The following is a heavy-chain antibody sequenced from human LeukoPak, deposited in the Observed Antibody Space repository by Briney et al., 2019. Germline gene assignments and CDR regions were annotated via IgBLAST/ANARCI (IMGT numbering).Heavy chain of an antibody. D-gene: IGHD6-19*01. CDR3: ARGAAVALAAFDI. V-gene: IGHV4-4*07. CDR1: GDSIHDYF. J-gene: IGHJ3*02. Sequence: SETLSLTCTVSGDSIHDYFWTWVRQPAGKGLEWIGRIYASGSTNYNPSLKSRVTMSVDTSKNQFSLELKSVTAADTAVCYCARGAAVALAAFDIWGQGTMVTVSS. CDR2: IYASGST.